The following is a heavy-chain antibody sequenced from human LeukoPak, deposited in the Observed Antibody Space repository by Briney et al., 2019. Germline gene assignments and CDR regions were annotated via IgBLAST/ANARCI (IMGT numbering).Heavy chain of an antibody. V-gene: IGHV3-23*01. J-gene: IGHJ4*02. CDR1: GFTFSSYA. CDR3: AKSPSSGTVGLDY. CDR2: ITFSGGDT. Sequence: PGGSLRLSCAASGFTFSSYAMSWVRQAPGKGLEWVSSITFSGGDTYYTDSVKGRFAISRDNSKNTLTLLMNSLRAEDTALYYCAKSPSSGTVGLDYWGQGTLVTVSS. D-gene: IGHD1-7*01.